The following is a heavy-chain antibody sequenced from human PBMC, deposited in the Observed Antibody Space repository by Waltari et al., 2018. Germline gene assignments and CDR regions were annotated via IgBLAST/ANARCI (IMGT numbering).Heavy chain of an antibody. J-gene: IGHJ3*02. CDR1: EFTFSSHS. V-gene: IGHV3-23*01. CDR3: AKFPGAESFDI. CDR2: IGGTSSGT. D-gene: IGHD3-10*01. Sequence: EVQLLDSGVGLVQRGGSLPLSWAGTEFTFSSHSMVWISKAPGKGLEWVSAIGGTSSGTYYADSVKCRFTISRDNFMKTLYLQMNSLRADDTAVYYCAKFPGAESFDIWGQGTMVTVSS.